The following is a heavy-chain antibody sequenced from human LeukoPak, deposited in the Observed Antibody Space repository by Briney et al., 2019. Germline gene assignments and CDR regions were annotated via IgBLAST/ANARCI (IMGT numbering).Heavy chain of an antibody. J-gene: IGHJ4*02. CDR2: VHLDGRT. V-gene: IGHV4-4*02. Sequence: NTSETLSLTCVVSGGSVTSTNWWTWFRQPPGKGLEWIGEVHLDGRTNYNPSLKSRLVMSADLPENHISLKLTSVTAADTAVYYCAREGGFYRPLDYSGQGTLVTVSS. CDR3: AREGGFYRPLDY. CDR1: GGSVTSTNW. D-gene: IGHD6-25*01.